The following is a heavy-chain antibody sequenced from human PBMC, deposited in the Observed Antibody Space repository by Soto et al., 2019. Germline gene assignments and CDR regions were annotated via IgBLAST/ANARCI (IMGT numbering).Heavy chain of an antibody. J-gene: IGHJ1*01. V-gene: IGHV4-34*01. CDR3: ARATLAYCSGGSCYHPKSAEYFQH. CDR2: INHSGST. CDR1: GGSFSGYY. D-gene: IGHD2-15*01. Sequence: SETLSLTCAVYGGSFSGYYWSWIRQPPGKGLEWIGEINHSGSTNYNPSLKSRVTISVDTSKNQFSLKLSSVTAADTAVYYCARATLAYCSGGSCYHPKSAEYFQHWGQGTLVTVSS.